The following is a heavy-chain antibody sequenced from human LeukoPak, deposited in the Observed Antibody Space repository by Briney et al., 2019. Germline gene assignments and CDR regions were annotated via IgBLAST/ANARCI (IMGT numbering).Heavy chain of an antibody. J-gene: IGHJ4*02. Sequence: GGSLRLSCAASGFTFSSYWMSWVRQAPGKGLEWVANIKQDGSEKYYVDSVKGRFTISRNNAKNPLYLQMHSLRVEDTAVYYCARELRPDPYSASWYNYWGQGTMVTVSS. CDR3: ARELRPDPYSASWYNY. D-gene: IGHD6-13*01. CDR1: GFTFSSYW. CDR2: IKQDGSEK. V-gene: IGHV3-7*01.